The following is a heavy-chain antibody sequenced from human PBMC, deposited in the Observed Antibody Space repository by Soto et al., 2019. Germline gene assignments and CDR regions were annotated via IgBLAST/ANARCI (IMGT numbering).Heavy chain of an antibody. Sequence: QVQLVESGGGVVQPGRSLRLSCAASGFTFSNYGMHWVRQAPGKGLEWVAVIWYDGSNKYYADSVKDRFTISRDNSKNTLYLQINSLRAEDTAVYYCVRGGDTAMASYDYWGQGTLVTVSS. CDR3: VRGGDTAMASYDY. V-gene: IGHV3-33*01. CDR2: IWYDGSNK. D-gene: IGHD5-18*01. J-gene: IGHJ4*02. CDR1: GFTFSNYG.